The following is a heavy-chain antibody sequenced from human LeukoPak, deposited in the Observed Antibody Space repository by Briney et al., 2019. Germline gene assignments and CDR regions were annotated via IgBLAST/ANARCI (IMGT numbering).Heavy chain of an antibody. D-gene: IGHD1-26*01. V-gene: IGHV3-23*01. CDR1: GFTFSSYA. Sequence: GGSLRLSCAASGFTFSSYAMSWVRQAPGKGPEWVSGIGNSGDRTFYADSVKGRFTISRDNSKNTLYLQMNSLRAEDTAVYYCAKHPLEVGATYGVRGLDYWGQGTLVTVSS. J-gene: IGHJ4*02. CDR2: IGNSGDRT. CDR3: AKHPLEVGATYGVRGLDY.